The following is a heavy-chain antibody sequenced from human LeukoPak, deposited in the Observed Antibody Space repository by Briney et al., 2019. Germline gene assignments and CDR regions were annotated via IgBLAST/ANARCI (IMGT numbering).Heavy chain of an antibody. CDR1: GGTFSSYA. Sequence: GSSVKVSCKASGGTFSSYAISWVRQAPGQGLEWMGGIIPIFGTANYAQKFQGRVTITADKSTSTAYMELSSLRSEDTAVYYCARSGWLQSFSSDYWGQGTLVTVSS. CDR3: ARSGWLQSFSSDY. CDR2: IIPIFGTA. J-gene: IGHJ4*02. D-gene: IGHD5-24*01. V-gene: IGHV1-69*06.